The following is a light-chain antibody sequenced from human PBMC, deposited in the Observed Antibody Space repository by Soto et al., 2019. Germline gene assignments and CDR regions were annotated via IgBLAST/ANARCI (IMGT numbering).Light chain of an antibody. J-gene: IGLJ2*01. CDR3: QSYDSSLTVV. Sequence: QSVLTQPPSVSGAPGQRVAISCTGSSSNIGAGYGVHWCQLLPGTTRELLIYANSDRPSGVPDRFSGSKSGTSASLAITGLQADDEADYYCQSYDSSLTVVFGGGAKLTVL. CDR2: ANS. V-gene: IGLV1-40*01. CDR1: SSNIGAGYG.